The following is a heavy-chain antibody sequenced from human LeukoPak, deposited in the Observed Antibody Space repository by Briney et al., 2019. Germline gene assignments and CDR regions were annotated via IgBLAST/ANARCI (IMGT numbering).Heavy chain of an antibody. Sequence: ASVKVSCKASGYTFTSYGISWVRQAPGQGLEWMGWISAYNGNTNYAQKLQGRVTMTTDTSTSTAYMELRSLRSDDTAVYYCARGEGYSRSWPLNWYFDLWGRGTLVTVSS. D-gene: IGHD6-13*01. CDR1: GYTFTSYG. CDR2: ISAYNGNT. J-gene: IGHJ2*01. V-gene: IGHV1-18*01. CDR3: ARGEGYSRSWPLNWYFDL.